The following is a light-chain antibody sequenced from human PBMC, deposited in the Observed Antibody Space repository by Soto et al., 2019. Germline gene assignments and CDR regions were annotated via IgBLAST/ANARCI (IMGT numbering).Light chain of an antibody. Sequence: EIVMTQSPATLSVSPGETATLSCRASQSVRTYLAWYQQKPGQAPRRLIYAASTRATGIPARFSGGGSGTEYTLTISSLQSEDFAIYYCLQYSELRTFGQGSKLEIK. CDR2: AAS. CDR3: LQYSELRT. V-gene: IGKV3-15*01. J-gene: IGKJ1*01. CDR1: QSVRTY.